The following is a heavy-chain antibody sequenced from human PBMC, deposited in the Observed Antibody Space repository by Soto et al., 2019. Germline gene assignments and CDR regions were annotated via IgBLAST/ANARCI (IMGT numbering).Heavy chain of an antibody. CDR3: ATNSYYYGSGSRPYYFDY. V-gene: IGHV5-10-1*01. Sequence: GESLKISCKGSGYSFTSYWISWVRQMPGKGLEWMGRIDPSDSYTNYSPSFQGHVTISADKSISTAYLQWSSLKASDTAMYYCATNSYYYGSGSRPYYFDYWGQGTLVTVSS. CDR2: IDPSDSYT. CDR1: GYSFTSYW. D-gene: IGHD3-10*01. J-gene: IGHJ4*02.